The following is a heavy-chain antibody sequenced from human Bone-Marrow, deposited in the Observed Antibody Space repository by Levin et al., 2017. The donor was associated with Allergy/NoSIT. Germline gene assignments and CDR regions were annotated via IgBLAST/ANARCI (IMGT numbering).Heavy chain of an antibody. D-gene: IGHD1-26*01. CDR3: ARKTETWDALDV. CDR1: GFSFSAHS. Sequence: GGSLRLSCAASGFSFSAHSMNWVRQAPGKGLEWVSSISGSSNYIYYADSVKGRFTISRDNAEKSLYLQMNSLRVEDTAAYYCARKTETWDALDVWGQGTTVTVSS. J-gene: IGHJ6*02. CDR2: ISGSSNYI. V-gene: IGHV3-21*01.